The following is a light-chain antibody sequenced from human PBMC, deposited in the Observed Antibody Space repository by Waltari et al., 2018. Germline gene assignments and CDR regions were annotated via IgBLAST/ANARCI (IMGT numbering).Light chain of an antibody. J-gene: IGLJ2*01. CDR3: QTWGTGIQV. Sequence: QIVMTQSTYATASLGATVKLTCTMSSGHSSYAIAWHQQQPEKGPRYLMKLNSDGSHSKGDGIPDRFSGSSSGAERYLTISSLQSEDEADYYCQTWGTGIQVFGGGTKLTVL. V-gene: IGLV4-69*01. CDR2: LNSDGSH. CDR1: SGHSSYA.